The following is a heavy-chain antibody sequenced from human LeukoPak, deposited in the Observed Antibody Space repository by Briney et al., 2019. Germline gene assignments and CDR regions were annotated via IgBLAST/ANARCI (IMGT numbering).Heavy chain of an antibody. J-gene: IGHJ4*02. Sequence: VASVKVSCKASGYTFTSYDINWVRQATGQGLEWMGWMNPNRGNTGYAQKFQGRVTMTRNTSISTAYMELSSLRSEDTAVYYCARASSSSPFDYWGQGTLVTVSS. D-gene: IGHD6-6*01. CDR2: MNPNRGNT. V-gene: IGHV1-8*01. CDR3: ARASSSSPFDY. CDR1: GYTFTSYD.